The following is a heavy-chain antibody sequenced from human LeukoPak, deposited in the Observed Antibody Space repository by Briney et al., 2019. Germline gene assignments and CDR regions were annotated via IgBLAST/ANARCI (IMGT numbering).Heavy chain of an antibody. V-gene: IGHV3-33*01. CDR1: GFTFSSYG. D-gene: IGHD1-26*01. CDR3: ARAPVKELPADY. Sequence: GGSLRLSCAAFGFTFSSYGMHWVRQAPGKGLEWVAVIWYDGSNKYYADSVKGRFTISRDNSKNTLYLQMNSLRAEDTAVYYCARAPVKELPADYWGQGTLVTVSS. CDR2: IWYDGSNK. J-gene: IGHJ4*02.